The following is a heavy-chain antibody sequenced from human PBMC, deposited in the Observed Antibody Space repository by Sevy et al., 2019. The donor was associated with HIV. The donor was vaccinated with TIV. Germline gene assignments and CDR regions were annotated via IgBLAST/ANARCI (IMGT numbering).Heavy chain of an antibody. V-gene: IGHV3-23*01. Sequence: GGSLRLSCAASGFAFSKYSMSWVRQPPGKGLEWVSTLSFGCGEINYADSVKGRFTISRDNSKSSVYMQMNNLRPEDTAVYYCAREGCTKPHDYWGQGTLVTVSS. CDR3: AREGCTKPHDY. J-gene: IGHJ4*02. CDR1: GFAFSKYS. CDR2: LSFGCGEI. D-gene: IGHD2-8*01.